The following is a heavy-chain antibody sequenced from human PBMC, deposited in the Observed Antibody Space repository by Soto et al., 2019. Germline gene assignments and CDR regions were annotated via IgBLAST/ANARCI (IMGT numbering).Heavy chain of an antibody. D-gene: IGHD6-13*01. CDR1: GYTFTSYG. V-gene: IGHV1-18*01. J-gene: IGHJ6*02. CDR3: ARDQSSWGKHPYYYGMDV. CDR2: ISAYNGNT. Sequence: GASVKVSCKASGYTFTSYGISWVRQAPGQGLEWMGWISAYNGNTNYAQKLQGRVTMTTDTSTSTAYMELRSLRSDDTAVYYCARDQSSWGKHPYYYGMDVWGQGTTVTVSS.